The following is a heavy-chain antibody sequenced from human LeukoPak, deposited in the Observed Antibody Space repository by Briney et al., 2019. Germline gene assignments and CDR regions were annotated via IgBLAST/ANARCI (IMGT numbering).Heavy chain of an antibody. CDR3: ARDLGGDGYNLRNWFDP. CDR1: GGSINSGNYY. Sequence: KSSDTLSLTCTVSGGSINSGNYYWSWIRQHPGKGLEWIGYISYSGSRYYNPPLKSRVTISIDLSKNQFSLKLSSVTAADTAVYYCARDLGGDGYNLRNWFDPWGQGTLVTVSS. V-gene: IGHV4-31*03. CDR2: ISYSGSR. J-gene: IGHJ5*02. D-gene: IGHD5-24*01.